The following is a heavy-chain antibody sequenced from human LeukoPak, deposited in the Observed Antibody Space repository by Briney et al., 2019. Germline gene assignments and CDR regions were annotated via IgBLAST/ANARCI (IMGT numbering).Heavy chain of an antibody. Sequence: GGSLRLSCAASGFTFNIYNMNWVRQAPGKALEWVSSITSSSTYTYYADSVKGRFTISRDNAKNSLYLQMNSLRAEDTAVYYCARGGFSRIDAFDIWGQGTMVTVSS. V-gene: IGHV3-21*01. CDR2: ITSSSTYT. CDR3: ARGGFSRIDAFDI. D-gene: IGHD6-13*01. CDR1: GFTFNIYN. J-gene: IGHJ3*02.